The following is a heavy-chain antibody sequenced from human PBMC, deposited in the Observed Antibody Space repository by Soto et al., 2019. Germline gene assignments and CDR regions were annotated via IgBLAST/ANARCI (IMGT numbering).Heavy chain of an antibody. Sequence: EVQLLESGGGLVQPGGSLRLSCAASGFTFSSYAMSWVRQAPGKGLEWVSAISGSGGSTYYADSVKGRFTISRDNSKNTLYLQMNSLRAEDTAVYYCAKDLVPVVPAAMHGGIFDYWGQGTLVTVSS. D-gene: IGHD2-2*01. CDR2: ISGSGGST. CDR3: AKDLVPVVPAAMHGGIFDY. J-gene: IGHJ4*02. V-gene: IGHV3-23*01. CDR1: GFTFSSYA.